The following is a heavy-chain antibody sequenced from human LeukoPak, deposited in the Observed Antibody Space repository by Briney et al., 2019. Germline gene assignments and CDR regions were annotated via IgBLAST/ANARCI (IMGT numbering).Heavy chain of an antibody. J-gene: IGHJ4*02. CDR3: AREGDGFDWFVDY. V-gene: IGHV4-39*02. D-gene: IGHD3-9*01. CDR1: GGSISSTSYY. CDR2: IYYRGTT. Sequence: SETLSLTCTVSGGSISSTSYYWGWIRQPPGKGLDWIGSIYYRGTTYYNPSLKSRVTISVHTSKNQFSLRLTSVTAADTAVYFCAREGDGFDWFVDYWGQGTLVTVSS.